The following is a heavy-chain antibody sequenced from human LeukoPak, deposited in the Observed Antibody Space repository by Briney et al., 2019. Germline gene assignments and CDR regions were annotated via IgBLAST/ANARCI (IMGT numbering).Heavy chain of an antibody. D-gene: IGHD3-3*01. J-gene: IGHJ2*01. CDR1: GGSFSGYY. CDR2: INHSGST. CDR3: AREGPITIFGVVTSHWYFDL. V-gene: IGHV4-34*01. Sequence: PSETLSLTCAVYGGSFSGYYWSWIRQPPGKGLEWIGEINHSGSTNYNPSLKSRVTISVDTSKNQFSLKLSSVTAADTAVYYCAREGPITIFGVVTSHWYFDLWGRGTLVTVSS.